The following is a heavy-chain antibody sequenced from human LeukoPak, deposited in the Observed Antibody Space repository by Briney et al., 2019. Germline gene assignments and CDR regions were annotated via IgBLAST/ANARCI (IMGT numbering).Heavy chain of an antibody. CDR3: ARGPPYYDSSGYYTIDY. CDR2: IYYSGST. J-gene: IGHJ4*02. D-gene: IGHD3-22*01. V-gene: IGHV4-59*01. CDR1: GGSISSYY. Sequence: SETLSLTCAVSGGSISSYYWSWIRQPPGKGLEWIGYIYYSGSTNYNPSLKSRVTISVDTSKNQFSLQLSSVPAADTAVYYCARGPPYYDSSGYYTIDYWGQGTLVAVSS.